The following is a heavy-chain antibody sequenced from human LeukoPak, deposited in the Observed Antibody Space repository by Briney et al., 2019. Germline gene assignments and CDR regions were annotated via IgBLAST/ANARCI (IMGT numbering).Heavy chain of an antibody. CDR1: GDSVSSNSAA. Sequence: SQTLSLTCAISGDSVSSNSAAWNWIRQSPSRGLEWLGRTYYRSKWYNDYAVSVKSRITINPDTSKSQFSLQLNSVTPEDTAVYYCARDGGSGWSPSDGLDIWGQGTMVTVSS. CDR3: ARDGGSGWSPSDGLDI. D-gene: IGHD6-19*01. CDR2: TYYRSKWYN. V-gene: IGHV6-1*01. J-gene: IGHJ3*02.